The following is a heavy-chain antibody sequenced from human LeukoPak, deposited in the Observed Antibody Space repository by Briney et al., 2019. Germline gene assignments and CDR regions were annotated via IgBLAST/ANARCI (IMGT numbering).Heavy chain of an antibody. V-gene: IGHV3-23*01. CDR3: AKAEGYDILTGLDY. CDR1: GFTFSSYA. Sequence: PGGSLRLSCATSGFTFSSYAMSWVRQAPGKGLEWVSGIGSYGGSTYYAASVKGRFTISRDNSKNTLYLQMNSLRTEDTAVYYCAKAEGYDILTGLDYWGQGTLVTVSS. J-gene: IGHJ4*02. CDR2: IGSYGGST. D-gene: IGHD3-9*01.